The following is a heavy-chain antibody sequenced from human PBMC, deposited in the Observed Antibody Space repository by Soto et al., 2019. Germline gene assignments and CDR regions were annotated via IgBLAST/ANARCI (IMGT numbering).Heavy chain of an antibody. D-gene: IGHD2-15*01. CDR2: MYYSGST. Sequence: PSETLSLTCSFSGGSISSSSYFWGWIRQPPGKGLEWIGSMYYSGSTYYNPSLKSRVTISADTSKNQLSLKLSSVTAADTAVYYCARHTPAISISDHWGQGTLVTVSS. CDR1: GGSISSSSYF. CDR3: ARHTPAISISDH. J-gene: IGHJ4*02. V-gene: IGHV4-39*01.